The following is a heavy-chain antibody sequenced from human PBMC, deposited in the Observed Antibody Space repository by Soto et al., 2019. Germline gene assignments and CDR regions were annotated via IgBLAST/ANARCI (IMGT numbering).Heavy chain of an antibody. D-gene: IGHD2-21*02. J-gene: IGHJ5*02. Sequence: PSETLSLTCTVSGGSVSSNSYSWGWIRQSPGKGLEWIGTIYSTENTYYHPSLLSRVTISVDASMNEFSLRLTSVTAADTAVYYCTRHKSASDFVNDAWGQGTLVPSPQ. V-gene: IGHV4-39*01. CDR1: GGSVSSNSYS. CDR3: TRHKSASDFVNDA. CDR2: IYSTENT.